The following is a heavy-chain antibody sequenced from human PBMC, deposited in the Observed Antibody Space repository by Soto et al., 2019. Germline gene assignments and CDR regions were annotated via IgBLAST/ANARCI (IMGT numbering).Heavy chain of an antibody. D-gene: IGHD3-22*01. CDR3: AGDRNYYDSSGYPLYYFDY. CDR1: GFNFSSYS. CDR2: ISSSSSYI. J-gene: IGHJ4*02. V-gene: IGHV3-21*01. Sequence: GVSQRLSCAASGFNFSSYSMNWVRQTPGKGLEWVSSISSSSSYIYYADSVKGRFTISRDNAKNSLYLQMNSLRAEDTAVYYCAGDRNYYDSSGYPLYYFDYWGQGTLVTVSS.